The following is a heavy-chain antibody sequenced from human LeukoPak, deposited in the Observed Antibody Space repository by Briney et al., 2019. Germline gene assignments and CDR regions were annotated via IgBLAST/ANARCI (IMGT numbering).Heavy chain of an antibody. CDR3: ARAYSYGYATGDI. J-gene: IGHJ4*02. CDR2: ISTGSAVT. Sequence: GGSLRLSCAASGFDFKSYSMDWVRQAPGKGPEWISYISTGSAVTYYAESVKGRFTISRDNAKNSLFLEMNNLRAEDTALYFCARAYSYGYATGDIWGQGTLVTVSP. CDR1: GFDFKSYS. D-gene: IGHD5-18*01. V-gene: IGHV3-48*01.